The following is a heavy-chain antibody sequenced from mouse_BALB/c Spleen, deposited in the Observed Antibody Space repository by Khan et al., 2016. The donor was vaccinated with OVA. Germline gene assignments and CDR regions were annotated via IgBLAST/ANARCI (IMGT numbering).Heavy chain of an antibody. V-gene: IGHV2-9*02. CDR1: GFSLTSYG. CDR3: ARLEDI. CDR2: IWAGGSK. D-gene: IGHD1-3*01. Sequence: QVQLKQSGPGLVAPSQSLSISCTASGFSLTSYGVHWVRQPPGKGLEWLGVIWAGGSKNYNSALMSRLSISKDNSKSQVFLKMNRLQTDYTAMYYCARLEDIWGQGTTVTVSS. J-gene: IGHJ2*01.